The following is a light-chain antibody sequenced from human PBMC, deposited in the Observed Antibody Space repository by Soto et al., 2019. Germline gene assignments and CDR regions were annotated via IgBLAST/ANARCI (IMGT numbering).Light chain of an antibody. CDR3: SSFTSSSSYV. J-gene: IGLJ1*01. Sequence: QSVLAQPASVSGSPGQSITISCTGTSSDVGSYNSVSWYQQYPGKAPTLLIRDVSNRPSGVSNRFSGSKSGSTASLTISGLQGEDEADYYCSSFTSSSSYVFGSGTKLTVL. CDR2: DVS. CDR1: SSDVGSYNS. V-gene: IGLV2-14*03.